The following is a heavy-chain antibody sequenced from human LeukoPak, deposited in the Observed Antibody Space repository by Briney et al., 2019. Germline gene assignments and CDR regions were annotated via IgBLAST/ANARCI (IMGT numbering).Heavy chain of an antibody. J-gene: IGHJ4*02. CDR1: GGSISSGSYY. V-gene: IGHV4-61*02. D-gene: IGHD1-26*01. Sequence: SETLSLTCTVSGGSISSGSYYWSWIRQPAGKGLEWIGRIYTSGSTNYNPSLKSRVTISVDTSKNQFSLKLSSVTAADTAVYYCARLAGATPFDYWGQGTLVTVSS. CDR3: ARLAGATPFDY. CDR2: IYTSGST.